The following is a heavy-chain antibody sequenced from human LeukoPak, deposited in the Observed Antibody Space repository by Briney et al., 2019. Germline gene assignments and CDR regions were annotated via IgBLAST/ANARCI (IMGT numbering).Heavy chain of an antibody. D-gene: IGHD6-13*01. CDR2: ISSGGYST. J-gene: IGHJ6*03. Sequence: GGSLRLSCAASGFIFSNYAMSWVRQAPGKGLEWVSGISSGGYSTYYADSVKGRFTISRDNSKNTLYLQMNSLRAADTAVYYCAKVHMYSSYHYFYYMDVWGKGTTVTVSS. CDR1: GFIFSNYA. V-gene: IGHV3-23*01. CDR3: AKVHMYSSYHYFYYMDV.